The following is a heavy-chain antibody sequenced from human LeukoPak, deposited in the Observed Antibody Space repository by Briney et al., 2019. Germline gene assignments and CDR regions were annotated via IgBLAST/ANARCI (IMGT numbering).Heavy chain of an antibody. CDR1: GFTFSGQY. CDR2: IRLDASAK. D-gene: IGHD3-3*02. V-gene: IGHV3-7*04. J-gene: IGHJ2*01. Sequence: GGSLRLSCVRSGFTFSGQYISGVRPAPANGVEWVANIRLDASAKMYVDSVHARFSISRVNAKNDEFLQMDSLRSDGSAVYYWARAEHYGSRRGNVGVYFDVWGRGTLVTVSS. CDR3: ARAEHYGSRRGNVGVYFDV.